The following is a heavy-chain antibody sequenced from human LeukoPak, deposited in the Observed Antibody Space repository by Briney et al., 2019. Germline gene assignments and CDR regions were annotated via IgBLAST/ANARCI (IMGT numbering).Heavy chain of an antibody. CDR1: GFTFSSYG. CDR3: AKDSGYGDY. CDR2: ISYDGSNK. Sequence: GGSLRLSCAASGFTFSSYGMHWVRQAPGKGLEWVAVISYDGSNKYYADSVKGRFTISRDNSENTLYLQMNSLRAEDTAVYYCAKDSGYGDYWGQGTLVTVSS. V-gene: IGHV3-30*18. D-gene: IGHD6-25*01. J-gene: IGHJ4*02.